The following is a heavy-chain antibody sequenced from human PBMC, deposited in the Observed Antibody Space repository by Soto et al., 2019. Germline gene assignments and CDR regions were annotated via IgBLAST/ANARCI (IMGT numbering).Heavy chain of an antibody. CDR3: ARDQMYDFWSGYGMDV. Sequence: ASVKVSCKASGYTFTSYAMHWVRQAPGQRLEWMGWINAGNGNTKYSQKFQGRVTITRDTSASTAYMELSSLRSEDTAVYYCARDQMYDFWSGYGMDVWGQGTKVIVSS. V-gene: IGHV1-3*01. D-gene: IGHD3-3*01. J-gene: IGHJ6*01. CDR2: INAGNGNT. CDR1: GYTFTSYA.